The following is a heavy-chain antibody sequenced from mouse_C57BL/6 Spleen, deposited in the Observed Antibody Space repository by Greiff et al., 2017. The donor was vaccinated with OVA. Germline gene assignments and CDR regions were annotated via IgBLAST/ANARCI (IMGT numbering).Heavy chain of an antibody. CDR2: ISSGGDYI. J-gene: IGHJ4*01. CDR3: TREVSSYYAMDY. CDR1: GFTFSSYA. Sequence: EVMLVESGEGLVKPGGSLKLSCAASGFTFSSYAMSWVRQTPEKRLEWVAYISSGGDYIYYADTVKGRFTISRDNARNTLYLQMSSLKSEDTAMYYCTREVSSYYAMDYWGQGTSVTVSS. V-gene: IGHV5-9-1*02.